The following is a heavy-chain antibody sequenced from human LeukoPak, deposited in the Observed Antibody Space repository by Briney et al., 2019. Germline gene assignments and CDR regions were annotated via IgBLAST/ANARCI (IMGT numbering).Heavy chain of an antibody. V-gene: IGHV4-61*02. CDR3: ARVSVVYYYGMDV. J-gene: IGHJ6*02. CDR1: GGSISSGGYY. D-gene: IGHD3-10*01. Sequence: SQTLSLTCTVSGGSISSGGYYWSWIRQPAGKGLEWIGRIYTSGSTNYNPSLKSRVTMSVDTSKNQFSLKLSSVTAADTAVYYCARVSVVYYYGMDVWGQGTTVTVSS. CDR2: IYTSGST.